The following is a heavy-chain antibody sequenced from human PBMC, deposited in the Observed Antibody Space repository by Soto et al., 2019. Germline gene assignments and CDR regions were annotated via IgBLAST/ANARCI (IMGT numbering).Heavy chain of an antibody. D-gene: IGHD2-2*01. Sequence: GGSLRLSCAASGFTFSSYGMHWVRQAPGKGLEWVAVISYDGSNKYYADSVKGRFTISRDNSKNTLYLQMNSLRAEDPAVYYCAKDLDIVVVPAAPYYYYGMDVWGQGTTVTVSS. J-gene: IGHJ6*02. CDR2: ISYDGSNK. V-gene: IGHV3-30*18. CDR1: GFTFSSYG. CDR3: AKDLDIVVVPAAPYYYYGMDV.